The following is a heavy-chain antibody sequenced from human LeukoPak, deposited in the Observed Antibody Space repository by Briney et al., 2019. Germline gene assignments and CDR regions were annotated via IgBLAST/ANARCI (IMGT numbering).Heavy chain of an antibody. D-gene: IGHD2-2*01. J-gene: IGHJ4*02. CDR1: GGTFSSYA. Sequence: GASVKVSCKASGGTFSSYAISWVRQAPGQGLEWMGGIIPIFGTANYAQKFQGRVMITADESTSTVYMELSSLRSEDTAVYYCARVGEVYQLLLGSFDYWGQGTLVTVSS. CDR3: ARVGEVYQLLLGSFDY. V-gene: IGHV1-69*01. CDR2: IIPIFGTA.